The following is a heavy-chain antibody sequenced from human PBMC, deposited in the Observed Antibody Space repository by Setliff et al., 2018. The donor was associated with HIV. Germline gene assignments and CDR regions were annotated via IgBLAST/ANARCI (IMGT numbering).Heavy chain of an antibody. J-gene: IGHJ6*02. D-gene: IGHD2-2*01. CDR1: GGTFSTNA. V-gene: IGHV1-69*10. CDR3: ARGGVCTSSSCGGIYYYGMDV. CDR2: IIPLLGKA. Sequence: ASVNVSCKASGGTFSTNAVSWVRQAPGQGLEWMGGIIPLLGKANYAQKFQGRVTITADESTSTVYMELSSLRSADTAVYYCARGGVCTSSSCGGIYYYGMDVWSQGTTVTVSS.